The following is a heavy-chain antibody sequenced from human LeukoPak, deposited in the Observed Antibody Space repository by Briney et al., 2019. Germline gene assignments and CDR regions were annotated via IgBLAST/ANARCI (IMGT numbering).Heavy chain of an antibody. V-gene: IGHV4-59*01. CDR3: ARGARESWQPFDY. Sequence: SETLSLTCTVSSGSISSYYWSWLRQPPGKGLEWIGYIYYSGSTNYNPSLKSRVTISVDTSKNQFSLKLSSVTAADTAVYYCARGARESWQPFDYWGQGTLVTVSS. J-gene: IGHJ4*02. CDR2: IYYSGST. D-gene: IGHD2/OR15-2a*01. CDR1: SGSISSYY.